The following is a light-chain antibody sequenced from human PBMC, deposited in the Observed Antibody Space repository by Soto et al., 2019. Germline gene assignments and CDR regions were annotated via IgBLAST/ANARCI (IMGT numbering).Light chain of an antibody. CDR2: GAS. CDR1: QSVSSN. Sequence: ERVMTQSPATLSVSPGERATLSCRASQSVSSNLASYQQKPGQAPRLLIYGASTRAAGIPARFSGSGSGTDFTLTISSLQSEDFAVYYCQQYNTWPRTFGQGTKVEIK. J-gene: IGKJ1*01. CDR3: QQYNTWPRT. V-gene: IGKV3-15*01.